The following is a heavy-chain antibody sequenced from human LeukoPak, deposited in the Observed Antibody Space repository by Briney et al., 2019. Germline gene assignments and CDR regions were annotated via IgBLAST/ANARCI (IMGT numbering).Heavy chain of an antibody. CDR3: AREVVTRGFDY. J-gene: IGHJ4*02. V-gene: IGHV3-21*01. CDR2: ISRSSSYI. Sequence: PGGTLRLSCAASGFTFSSYSMNWVRQAPGKGLEWVSSISRSSSYIYYADSVKGRFTISRDNAKNSLYLQMNSLRAEDTAVYYCAREVVTRGFDYWGQGTLVTVSS. CDR1: GFTFSSYS. D-gene: IGHD4-23*01.